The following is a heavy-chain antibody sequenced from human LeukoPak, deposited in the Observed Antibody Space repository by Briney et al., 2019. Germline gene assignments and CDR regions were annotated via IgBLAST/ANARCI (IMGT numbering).Heavy chain of an antibody. J-gene: IGHJ3*02. Sequence: GGSLRLSCAASGFTFSSYSMNWVRQAPGKGLEWVSYISSSSSTIYYADSVKGRFTMSRDNAKNSLYLQVNSLRVEDTAVYYCARETPRKAFDIWGQGTMVTVSS. V-gene: IGHV3-48*04. CDR2: ISSSSSTI. CDR3: ARETPRKAFDI. CDR1: GFTFSSYS.